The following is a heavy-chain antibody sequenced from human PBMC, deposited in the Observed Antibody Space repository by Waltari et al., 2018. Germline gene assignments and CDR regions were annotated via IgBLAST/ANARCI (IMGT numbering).Heavy chain of an antibody. V-gene: IGHV3-48*04. D-gene: IGHD3-3*02. Sequence: EVQLVESGGGLVQPGGSLSLSCAVSGFTFNNYHMNWVRLAPGRGLEWLSYISSDSNVIYYSDSVRGRFTVSRDNAKSSLFLQMNSLRAEDMAVYYCARELDHIKDDYWGQGTLVTVSS. CDR2: ISSDSNVI. CDR3: ARELDHIKDDY. J-gene: IGHJ4*02. CDR1: GFTFNNYH.